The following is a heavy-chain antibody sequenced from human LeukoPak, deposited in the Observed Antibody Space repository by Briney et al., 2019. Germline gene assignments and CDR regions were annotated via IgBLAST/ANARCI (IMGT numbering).Heavy chain of an antibody. D-gene: IGHD3-22*01. Sequence: PGGSLRLSSAASGFTFSSYAMHWVRQAPGKGLEWVSAISGSGGSTYYADSVKGRFTISRDNSKNTLYLQMNSLRAEDTAVYYCAKDDTMIVVVPFDYWGQGTLVTVSS. CDR1: GFTFSSYA. V-gene: IGHV3-23*01. CDR3: AKDDTMIVVVPFDY. J-gene: IGHJ4*02. CDR2: ISGSGGST.